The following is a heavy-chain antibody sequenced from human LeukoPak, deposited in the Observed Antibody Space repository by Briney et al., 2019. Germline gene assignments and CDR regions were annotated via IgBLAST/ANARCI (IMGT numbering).Heavy chain of an antibody. CDR3: ARDMMVRGRDYYGMDV. D-gene: IGHD3-10*01. CDR2: ISAYNGNT. Sequence: ASVKVSCKASGYTFTSYGISWVRQAPGQGLEWMGWISAYNGNTNYAQKLQGRVTMTTDTSTSTAYMELRSLRSDDTAVYYCARDMMVRGRDYYGMDVWGQGTTVTVS. V-gene: IGHV1-18*01. J-gene: IGHJ6*02. CDR1: GYTFTSYG.